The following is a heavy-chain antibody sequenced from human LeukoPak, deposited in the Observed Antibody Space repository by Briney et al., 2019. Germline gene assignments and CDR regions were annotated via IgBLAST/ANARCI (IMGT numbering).Heavy chain of an antibody. CDR3: ARQFGWLHKGCYFDY. D-gene: IGHD3-22*01. CDR2: IYYSGST. Sequence: SETLSLTCTVSGGSISSSSYYWGWIRQPPGKGLEWIGSIYYSGSTYYNPSLKSRVTISVDTSKNQFSLKLSSVTAADTAVYYCARQFGWLHKGCYFDYWGQGTLVTVSS. CDR1: GGSISSSSYY. V-gene: IGHV4-39*01. J-gene: IGHJ4*02.